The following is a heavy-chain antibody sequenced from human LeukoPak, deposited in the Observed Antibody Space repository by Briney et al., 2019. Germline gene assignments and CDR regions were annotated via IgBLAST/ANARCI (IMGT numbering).Heavy chain of an antibody. D-gene: IGHD5-24*01. CDR1: GDSISTDYY. J-gene: IGHJ2*01. CDR2: IYYSGTT. CDR3: ARRRNGYNWYFDL. Sequence: SETLSLTCTVSGDSISTDYYWGWIRQPPGRGLDYIGNIYYSGTTYYNPSLKSRVTISVDTSKNQFSLRVTSVTAADTAVYYCARRRNGYNWYFDLWGRGTLVTVSS. V-gene: IGHV4-39*01.